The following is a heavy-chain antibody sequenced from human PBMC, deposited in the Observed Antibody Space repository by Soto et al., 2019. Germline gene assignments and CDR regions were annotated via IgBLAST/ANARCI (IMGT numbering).Heavy chain of an antibody. Sequence: QVQLVQSGAEVKKPGSSVKVSCKASGDTFNTYEINWVRQAPGQGPEWMGGIFPFIDTSTYEQKFQGRVTITADKSTNTVYMELSGLISGDTAVYFCARGGYSSSFRFDYWGQGTRVTVS. CDR2: IFPFIDTS. V-gene: IGHV1-69*06. J-gene: IGHJ4*02. CDR3: ARGGYSSSFRFDY. D-gene: IGHD6-6*01. CDR1: GDTFNTYE.